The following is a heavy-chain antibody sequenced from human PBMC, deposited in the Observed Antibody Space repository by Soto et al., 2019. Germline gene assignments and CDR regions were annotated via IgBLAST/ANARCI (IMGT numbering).Heavy chain of an antibody. CDR3: ARRGIGFCNSANCFIDY. V-gene: IGHV5-51*01. CDR1: GYSFTDFW. J-gene: IGHJ4*02. D-gene: IGHD2-2*01. Sequence: PGESLKISCKGSGYSFTDFWIGWVRQMPGKGLEWMGIIYPHDSDTRYRPSFQGQVTISADKSISTAYLQWSSLKASDTAMYYCARRGIGFCNSANCFIDYWGQGTLVTVSS. CDR2: IYPHDSDT.